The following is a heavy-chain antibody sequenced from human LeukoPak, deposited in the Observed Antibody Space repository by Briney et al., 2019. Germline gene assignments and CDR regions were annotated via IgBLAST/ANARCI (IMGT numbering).Heavy chain of an antibody. V-gene: IGHV3-30*04. Sequence: GGSLRLSCVASGFTFSNYAMHWVRQAPGKGLEWVAVISYDGSNKFSAGSVKGRFTISRDNSRNTLYLQMNSLRAEDTAVYYCAREGYSRSSGASHVDFDYWGQGTLVTISS. CDR2: ISYDGSNK. D-gene: IGHD6-6*01. CDR1: GFTFSNYA. CDR3: AREGYSRSSGASHVDFDY. J-gene: IGHJ4*02.